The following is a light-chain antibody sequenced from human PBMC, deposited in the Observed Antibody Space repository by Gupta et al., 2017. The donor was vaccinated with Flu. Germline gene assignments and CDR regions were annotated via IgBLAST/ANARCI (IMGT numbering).Light chain of an antibody. CDR3: QQFAASPPT. J-gene: IGKJ4*01. CDR1: QNVGSGF. V-gene: IGKV3-20*01. Sequence: ERATLSCRASQNVGSGFLVWYRQKPGQAPRLLIGGASSRATGISDRFSDSGSGTDFTLTITRLEPEDSAVYFCQQFAASPPTLGGGTRVEIK. CDR2: GAS.